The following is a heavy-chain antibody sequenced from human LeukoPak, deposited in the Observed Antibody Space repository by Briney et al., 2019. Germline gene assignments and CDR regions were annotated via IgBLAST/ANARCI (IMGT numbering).Heavy chain of an antibody. D-gene: IGHD2-15*01. J-gene: IGHJ6*02. V-gene: IGHV3-53*04. CDR1: GFTVSSNY. CDR3: AREVILLRGARYYGMDV. Sequence: QTGGSLRLSCAASGFTVSSNYMSWVRQAPGKGLEWVSVIYSGGSTYYADSVKGRFTISRHNSKNTLYLQMNSLRAEDTAVYYCAREVILLRGARYYGMDVWGQGTTVTVSS. CDR2: IYSGGST.